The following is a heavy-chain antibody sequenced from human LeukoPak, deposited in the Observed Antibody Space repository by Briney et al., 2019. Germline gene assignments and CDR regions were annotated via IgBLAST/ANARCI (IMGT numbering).Heavy chain of an antibody. CDR3: ARGLSYYYDSSGYPNWFDP. CDR2: INHSGST. J-gene: IGHJ5*02. CDR1: GGSISSYY. V-gene: IGHV4-34*01. Sequence: SETLSLTCTVSGGSISSYYWSWIRQPPGKGLEWIGEINHSGSTNYNPSLKSRVTISVDTSKNQFSLKLSSVTAADTAVYYCARGLSYYYDSSGYPNWFDPWGQGTLVTVSS. D-gene: IGHD3-22*01.